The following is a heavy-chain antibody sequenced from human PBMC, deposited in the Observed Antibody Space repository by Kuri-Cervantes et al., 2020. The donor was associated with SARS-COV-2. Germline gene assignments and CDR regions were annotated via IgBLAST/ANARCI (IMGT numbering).Heavy chain of an antibody. CDR3: ARGGVIAAAGISEGMDV. CDR1: GFTFSSYS. J-gene: IGHJ6*02. V-gene: IGHV3-21*01. Sequence: GESLKISCAASGFTFSSYSMNWVRQAPGKGLEWVSSISSSSSYIYYADSVKGRFTISRDNAKNSLYLQMNSLRAEDTAVYYCARGGVIAAAGISEGMDVWGQGTTVTVSS. D-gene: IGHD6-13*01. CDR2: ISSSSSYI.